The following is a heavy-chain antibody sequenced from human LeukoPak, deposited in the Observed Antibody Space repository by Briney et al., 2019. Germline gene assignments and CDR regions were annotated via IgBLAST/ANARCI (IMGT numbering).Heavy chain of an antibody. CDR1: GYSFTSYW. D-gene: IGHD3-10*01. CDR2: IYPGDSDT. J-gene: IGHJ5*02. CDR3: ARGGGLLWFGELLPYNWFDP. Sequence: GESLKISCKGSGYSFTSYWIGWVRQMPGKGLEWMGIIYPGDSDTRYSPSFQGQVTISADKSISTAYLQWSSLKASDTAMYYCARGGGLLWFGELLPYNWFDPWGQGTLVIVSS. V-gene: IGHV5-51*01.